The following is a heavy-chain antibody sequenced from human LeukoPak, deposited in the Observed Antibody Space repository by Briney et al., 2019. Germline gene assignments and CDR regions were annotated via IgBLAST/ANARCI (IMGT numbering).Heavy chain of an antibody. V-gene: IGHV4-59*13. CDR2: IYSSGTT. J-gene: IGHJ2*01. CDR1: GGSISSSY. D-gene: IGHD1-14*01. Sequence: SETLSLTCTVSGGSISSSYWSWIRQPPGKRREWIGYIYSSGTTNYNPSLKSRVTISVDTSKNQFSLKLSSVTAADTAVYYCASITTVGGPWYFDLWGRGTLVTVSS. CDR3: ASITTVGGPWYFDL.